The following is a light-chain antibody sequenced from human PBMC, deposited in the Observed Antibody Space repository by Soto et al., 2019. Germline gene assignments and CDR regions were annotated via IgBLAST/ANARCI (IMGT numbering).Light chain of an antibody. CDR1: QRLNNW. CDR2: MAS. Sequence: DLQRTQAPSTMSASIGDRVTITGRASQRLNNWLAWFQQKPGKAPKLLFAMASYVESGVPSRFSGSGSGTEFTLTITSLQPDDFAHYYCQKYNTFPRTFGQGTQVELK. V-gene: IGKV1-5*03. CDR3: QKYNTFPRT. J-gene: IGKJ1*01.